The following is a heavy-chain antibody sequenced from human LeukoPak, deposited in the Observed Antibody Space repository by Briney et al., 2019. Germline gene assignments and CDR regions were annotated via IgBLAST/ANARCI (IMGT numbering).Heavy chain of an antibody. Sequence: SETLSLTCTVSGGSISSYYWSWIRQPPGKGLEWIGYIYYSGSTNYNPSLKSRVTISVDTSKNQFSLKLSSVTAADTAVYYCARSRWELLVDAIDIWGQGTMVTVSS. CDR1: GGSISSYY. CDR3: ARSRWELLVDAIDI. CDR2: IYYSGST. J-gene: IGHJ3*02. V-gene: IGHV4-59*08. D-gene: IGHD1-26*01.